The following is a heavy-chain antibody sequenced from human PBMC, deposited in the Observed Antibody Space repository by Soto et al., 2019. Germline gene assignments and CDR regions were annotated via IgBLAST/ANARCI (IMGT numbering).Heavy chain of an antibody. J-gene: IGHJ4*02. CDR3: ARNPYYYGSGSYSQGEDY. D-gene: IGHD3-10*01. Sequence: QVQLVQSGAEVKKPGSSVKVSCKASGGTFSSYAISWVRQAPGQGLEWMGGIIPIFGTANFAQKFQGRVTITADESTSTAYMELSSLRSEDTAVYYCARNPYYYGSGSYSQGEDYWGQGTLVTVSS. V-gene: IGHV1-69*01. CDR1: GGTFSSYA. CDR2: IIPIFGTA.